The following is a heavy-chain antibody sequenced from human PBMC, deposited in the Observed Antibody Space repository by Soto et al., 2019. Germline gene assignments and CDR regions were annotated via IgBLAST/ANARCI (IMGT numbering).Heavy chain of an antibody. J-gene: IGHJ4*02. CDR3: ARPPPFSSGWYYCDY. CDR2: ISAYNGNT. D-gene: IGHD6-19*01. V-gene: IGHV1-18*01. Sequence: ASVKVSCKASGYTFTNYGISWVRQAPGQGLEWMGWISAYNGNTNYAQKFQDRVTMTTDTSTSTAYMELRSLRSDDTAVYFCARPPPFSSGWYYCDYWGQGTLVTVSS. CDR1: GYTFTNYG.